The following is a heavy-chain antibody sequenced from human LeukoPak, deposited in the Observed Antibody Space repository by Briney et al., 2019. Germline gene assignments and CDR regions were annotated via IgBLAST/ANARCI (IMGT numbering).Heavy chain of an antibody. CDR1: GGSISSNSNY. V-gene: IGHV4-39*01. D-gene: IGHD2-21*01. J-gene: IGHJ4*02. CDR3: ARQALWFFDH. Sequence: SETLSLTCTVSGGSISSNSNYWAWIRQPPGRGLEWIGSISYGGSTYYSPSLESRVTISVDTSKNQFSLKLSSVTAADTAVYYCARQALWFFDHWGQGTLVTVSS. CDR2: ISYGGST.